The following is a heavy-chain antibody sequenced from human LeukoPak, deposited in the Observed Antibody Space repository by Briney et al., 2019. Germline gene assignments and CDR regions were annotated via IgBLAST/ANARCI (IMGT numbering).Heavy chain of an antibody. V-gene: IGHV3-48*03. D-gene: IGHD5-18*01. CDR3: ARSPYTAMGDY. CDR1: GFTFSRDW. J-gene: IGHJ4*02. Sequence: PGGSLRLSCAASGFTFSRDWMHWVRQAPGQGLEWVSYICGRGLTKSYQALVKGRFTISRDNAKNSLYLQMNSLRAEDTAVYYCARSPYTAMGDYWGQGTLVTVSS. CDR2: ICGRGLTK.